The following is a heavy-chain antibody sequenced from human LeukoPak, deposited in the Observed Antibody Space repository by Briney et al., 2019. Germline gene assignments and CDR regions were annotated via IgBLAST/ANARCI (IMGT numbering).Heavy chain of an antibody. D-gene: IGHD4-23*01. J-gene: IGHJ3*02. CDR2: ISSTGSYI. CDR3: ARDGRYLTTVVTPDSPDAFDI. CDR1: GFTFSSYS. Sequence: PGGSLRLSCAASGFTFSSYSMNWVRQAPGTGLEWVSYISSTGSYIYYADSVKGRFTISRDNAKNSLYLQMNSLRAEDTAVYYCARDGRYLTTVVTPDSPDAFDIWGQGTMVTVSS. V-gene: IGHV3-21*01.